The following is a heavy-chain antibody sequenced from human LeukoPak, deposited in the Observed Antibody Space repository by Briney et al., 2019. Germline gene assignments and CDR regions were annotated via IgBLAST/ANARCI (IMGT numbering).Heavy chain of an antibody. CDR2: INTDGSST. Sequence: GGSLRLSCAASGFSLSSYWMHWVRQVPGKGLVWVSHINTDGSSTSYADSVKGRFTISRDNAKNTLYLQMNSLRAEDTAVYYCARVLRYCSGGSCYGSDYWGQGTLVTVSS. CDR1: GFSLSSYW. CDR3: ARVLRYCSGGSCYGSDY. V-gene: IGHV3-74*01. D-gene: IGHD2-15*01. J-gene: IGHJ4*02.